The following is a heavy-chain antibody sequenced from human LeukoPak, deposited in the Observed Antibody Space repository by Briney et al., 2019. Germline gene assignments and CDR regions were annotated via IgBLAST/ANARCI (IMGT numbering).Heavy chain of an antibody. D-gene: IGHD3-9*01. CDR2: IYAGGTT. V-gene: IGHV3-53*04. CDR1: GFTVSSSY. Sequence: GGSLRLSCEVSGFTVSSSYMSWVRQAPGKGLEWVSVIYAGGTTYYADSVKGRFTISRHNSNNTLYLQMNSLRADDTAVYYCARVFYDILTGYGTFDYWGQGTLVTVSS. CDR3: ARVFYDILTGYGTFDY. J-gene: IGHJ4*02.